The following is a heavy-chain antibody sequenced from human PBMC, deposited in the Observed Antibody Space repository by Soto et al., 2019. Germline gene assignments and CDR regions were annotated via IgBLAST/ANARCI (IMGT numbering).Heavy chain of an antibody. Sequence: PSETLSLTCTVSGGSIRNYYWSWIRQPPGKGLEWIGYVYSSGSTHYNPSLQSRVTISADTSKNQVSLKVNSVTAADTAVYYCARDHPRSYGVYYFDYWGQGTPVTVSS. J-gene: IGHJ4*02. D-gene: IGHD5-18*01. V-gene: IGHV4-59*01. CDR1: GGSIRNYY. CDR3: ARDHPRSYGVYYFDY. CDR2: VYSSGST.